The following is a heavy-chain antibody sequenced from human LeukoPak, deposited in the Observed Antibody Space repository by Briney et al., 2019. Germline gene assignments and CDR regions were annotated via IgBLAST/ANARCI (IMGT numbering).Heavy chain of an antibody. Sequence: GGSLRLSCAASGFTFSSYGMHWVRQAPGKGLEWVAFIRYDGSNKYYADSVKGRFTISRDNSKNTLYLQMNSLRAEDTAVYYCAEDLDASAMVYFDYWGQGTLVTVSS. J-gene: IGHJ4*02. CDR1: GFTFSSYG. CDR3: AEDLDASAMVYFDY. CDR2: IRYDGSNK. V-gene: IGHV3-30*02. D-gene: IGHD5-18*01.